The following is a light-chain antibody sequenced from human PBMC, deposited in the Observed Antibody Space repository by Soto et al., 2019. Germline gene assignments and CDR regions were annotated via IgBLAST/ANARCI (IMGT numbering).Light chain of an antibody. CDR1: KLGDKY. Sequence: SYELTQPPSVSVSPGQTASITCSGDKLGDKYACWYQQKPGQSPVLDIYQDSKRPSGIPERFSGSNSGNTATLTISGTQAMDEADYYCQAWDSSIVVFGGGTKLTVL. V-gene: IGLV3-1*01. CDR2: QDS. CDR3: QAWDSSIVV. J-gene: IGLJ2*01.